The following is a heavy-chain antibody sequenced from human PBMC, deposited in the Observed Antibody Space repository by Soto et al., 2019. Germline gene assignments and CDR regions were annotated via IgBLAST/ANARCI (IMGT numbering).Heavy chain of an antibody. D-gene: IGHD6-13*01. Sequence: GGSLRLSCAASGFTFSIYAMTWVRQAPGKGLEWVSTISGSGDITYYADSVKGLFTISRDNSKDTLYLQMNSLRAEDTAVYYCAKVEQLAFDYWGQGTLVTVSS. J-gene: IGHJ4*02. V-gene: IGHV3-23*01. CDR1: GFTFSIYA. CDR3: AKVEQLAFDY. CDR2: ISGSGDIT.